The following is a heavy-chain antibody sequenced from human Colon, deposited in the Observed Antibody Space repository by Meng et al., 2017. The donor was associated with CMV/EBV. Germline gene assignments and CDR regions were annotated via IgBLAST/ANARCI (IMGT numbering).Heavy chain of an antibody. V-gene: IGHV4-34*01. CDR2: INHSGST. J-gene: IGHJ5*02. CDR1: GGSFSGYY. CDR3: ASRLVGATTGFWFDP. D-gene: IGHD1-26*01. Sequence: GSLRLSCAVYGGSFSGYYWSWIRQPPGKGLEWIGEINHSGSTNNNPSLKSRVTISVDTSKNQFSLKVSSVTAADTAVYYCASRLVGATTGFWFDPWGQGTLVTVSS.